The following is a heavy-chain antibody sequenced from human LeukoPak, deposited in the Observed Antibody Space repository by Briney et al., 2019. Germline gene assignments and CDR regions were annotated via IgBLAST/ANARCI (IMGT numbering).Heavy chain of an antibody. J-gene: IGHJ4*02. CDR1: GYTFIGYY. V-gene: IGHV1-2*02. Sequence: ASVKGSCKASGYTFIGYYIHWVRQAPGQGLEWMGSINPNSGGTNYAQKFQGRVSMTRDTSKSTAYMEVSSLRFDDTPVYFCARTTYDYGDKDDYWGQGTLVTVSS. D-gene: IGHD4-17*01. CDR2: INPNSGGT. CDR3: ARTTYDYGDKDDY.